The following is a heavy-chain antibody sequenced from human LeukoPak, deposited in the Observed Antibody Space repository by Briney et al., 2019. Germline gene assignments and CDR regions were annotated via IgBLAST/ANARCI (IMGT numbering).Heavy chain of an antibody. Sequence: ASVKASCKASGYTFTSYAMTWVRQAPGQGLEWMGWINTNTGNPTYARGFTGRFVFSLDTSVSTAYLQISSLKAEDTAVYYCARAHSYSTSSLPGYWGQGTLVTVSS. D-gene: IGHD6-6*01. J-gene: IGHJ4*02. CDR2: INTNTGNP. CDR3: ARAHSYSTSSLPGY. V-gene: IGHV7-4-1*02. CDR1: GYTFTSYA.